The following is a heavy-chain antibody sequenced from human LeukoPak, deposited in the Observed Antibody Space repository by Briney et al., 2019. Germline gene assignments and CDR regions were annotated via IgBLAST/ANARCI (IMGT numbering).Heavy chain of an antibody. D-gene: IGHD1-7*01. CDR2: IYYSGST. Sequence: SETLSLICSVAGGSSSSYYWSWIRQPPGKGLVWIGYIYYSGSTNYNPSLKSRVTISVDTSKYQFSLKLSSVTAADTAVYYCAREGNENFWFDYWGQGTLVTVSS. J-gene: IGHJ4*02. V-gene: IGHV4-59*01. CDR1: GGSSSSYY. CDR3: AREGNENFWFDY.